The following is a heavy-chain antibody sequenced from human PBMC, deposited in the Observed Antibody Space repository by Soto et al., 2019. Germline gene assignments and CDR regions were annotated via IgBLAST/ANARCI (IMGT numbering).Heavy chain of an antibody. J-gene: IGHJ5*02. CDR3: AVVDSTGNWFDP. CDR2: MYYSGTT. Sequence: SDTLSLTCTVSGGSISSSDFYWGWLRQTPGKGLEFIGSMYYSGTTYYNPSLKSRVTISVDTSKNQFTLKLISVTAADTAVYYCAVVDSTGNWFDPWGEGALVTVSS. V-gene: IGHV4-39*01. CDR1: GGSISSSDFY. D-gene: IGHD6-25*01.